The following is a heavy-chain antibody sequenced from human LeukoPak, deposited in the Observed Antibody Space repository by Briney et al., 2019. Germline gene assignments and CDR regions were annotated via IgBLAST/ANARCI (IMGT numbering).Heavy chain of an antibody. CDR3: ATYYYDSSGYYPAFDY. Sequence: SETLSLTCAVYGGSFSGYYWSWIRQPPGKGLEWIGEINHSGSTNYNPSLKSRVTISVDTSKNQFSLKLSSVTAADTAVYYCATYYYDSSGYYPAFDYWGQGTLVTVSS. J-gene: IGHJ4*02. V-gene: IGHV4-34*01. CDR2: INHSGST. CDR1: GGSFSGYY. D-gene: IGHD3-22*01.